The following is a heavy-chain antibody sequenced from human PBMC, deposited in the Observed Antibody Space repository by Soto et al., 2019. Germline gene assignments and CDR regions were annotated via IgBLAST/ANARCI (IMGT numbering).Heavy chain of an antibody. J-gene: IGHJ4*02. V-gene: IGHV4-34*01. Sequence: SETLSLTCAVYGGSFSGYYWSWIRQPPGKGLEWIGEINHSGSTNYNPSLKSRVTISVDTSKNQFSLKLSSVTAADTAVYYCSSSSWYRSVDYWGQGTLVTVSS. CDR2: INHSGST. CDR3: SSSSWYRSVDY. CDR1: GGSFSGYY. D-gene: IGHD6-13*01.